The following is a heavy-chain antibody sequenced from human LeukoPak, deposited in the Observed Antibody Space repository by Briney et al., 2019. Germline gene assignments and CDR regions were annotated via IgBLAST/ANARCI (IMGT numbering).Heavy chain of an antibody. J-gene: IGHJ4*02. CDR3: ASGITMVRGAPGAFDY. D-gene: IGHD3-10*01. CDR1: GFTFSSYA. V-gene: IGHV3-23*01. CDR2: ISGSGGST. Sequence: GGSLGLSCAASGFTFSSYAMSWVRQAPGKGLEWVSAISGSGGSTYYADSVKGRFTISRDNAKNSLYLQMNSLRAEDTAVYYCASGITMVRGAPGAFDYWGQGTLVTVSS.